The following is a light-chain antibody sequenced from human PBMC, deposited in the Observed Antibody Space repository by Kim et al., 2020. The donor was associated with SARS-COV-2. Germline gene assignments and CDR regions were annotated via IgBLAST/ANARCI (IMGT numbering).Light chain of an antibody. CDR1: SSNIGAGYD. CDR2: GNS. CDR3: QSYDSSLSGRGV. J-gene: IGLJ2*01. V-gene: IGLV1-40*01. Sequence: VTISWTGSSSNIGAGYDVHWYQQLPGTAPKLLIYGNSNRPSGVPDRFSGSKSGTSASLAITGLQAEDEADYYCQSYDSSLSGRGVFGGGTKLTVL.